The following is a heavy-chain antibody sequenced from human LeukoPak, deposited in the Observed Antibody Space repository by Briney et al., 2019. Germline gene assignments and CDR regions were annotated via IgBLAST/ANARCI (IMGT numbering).Heavy chain of an antibody. CDR2: INHSEST. CDR3: ATLKRIAARPLPSDY. CDR1: GGSFSGYY. Sequence: SETLSLTCAVNGGSFSGYYWSWIRQPPGKGLEWIGEINHSESTNYNPSLKSRVTISVDTSKNQFSLKLSSVTAADTAVYYCATLKRIAARPLPSDYWGQGTLVTVSS. V-gene: IGHV4-34*01. D-gene: IGHD6-6*01. J-gene: IGHJ4*02.